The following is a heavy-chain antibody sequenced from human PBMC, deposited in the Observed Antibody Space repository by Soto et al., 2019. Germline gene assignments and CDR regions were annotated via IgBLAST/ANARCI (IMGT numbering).Heavy chain of an antibody. CDR3: ARCPRHRSNYYFDY. Sequence: GGSLRLSCAASGFTVSSNYMNWFRQAPGKGLEWVSVIYSAGNTYYADSVKGRFTISRDNSKNILYLQMNTLRAPDTAVYYWARCPRHRSNYYFDYWGQGTLVTVSS. CDR1: GFTVSSNY. J-gene: IGHJ4*02. V-gene: IGHV3-53*01. CDR2: IYSAGNT. D-gene: IGHD4-4*01.